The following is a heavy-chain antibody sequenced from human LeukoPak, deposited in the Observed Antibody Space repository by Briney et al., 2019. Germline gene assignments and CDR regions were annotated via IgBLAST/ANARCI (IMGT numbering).Heavy chain of an antibody. CDR2: INPDSGDT. CDR1: GYTFTGYY. CDR3: ARVVSGGVIWAY. D-gene: IGHD3-16*01. Sequence: ASVKVSCKASGYTFTGYYMHWVRQAPGQGLEWVGWINPDSGDTNYAQKLQGRVTVTRDTSIITAFMELSRLTSDDTAVYYCARVVSGGVIWAYWGQGTLVTVSS. J-gene: IGHJ4*02. V-gene: IGHV1-2*02.